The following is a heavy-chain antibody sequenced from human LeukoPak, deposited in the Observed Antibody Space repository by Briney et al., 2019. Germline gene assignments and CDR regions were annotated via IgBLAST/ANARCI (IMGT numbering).Heavy chain of an antibody. CDR1: AGTISSYY. Sequence: SETLSLTCTVSAGTISSYYWSWIRQPPGKGLKWIGYIYYSGSTNYNPSLKSRVTISVDTSKNQFSLKLSSVTAADTAVYYCARRYDSSGYYNQGVFDYWGQGTLVTVSS. V-gene: IGHV4-59*08. CDR2: IYYSGST. J-gene: IGHJ4*02. CDR3: ARRYDSSGYYNQGVFDY. D-gene: IGHD3-22*01.